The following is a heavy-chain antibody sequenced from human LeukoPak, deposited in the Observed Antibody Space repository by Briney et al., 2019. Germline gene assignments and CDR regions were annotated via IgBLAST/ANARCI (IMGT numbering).Heavy chain of an antibody. D-gene: IGHD2-15*01. Sequence: PGGSLRLSCAASGFTFSSYGMHWVRQAPGKGLEWVAFIRYDGSNKYYADSVKGRFTISRDNSKNTLYLQMNSLRAEDTAVYYCAKFLTYCSGGSCYVGYFDYWGQGTLVTVSS. J-gene: IGHJ4*02. CDR3: AKFLTYCSGGSCYVGYFDY. CDR2: IRYDGSNK. V-gene: IGHV3-30*02. CDR1: GFTFSSYG.